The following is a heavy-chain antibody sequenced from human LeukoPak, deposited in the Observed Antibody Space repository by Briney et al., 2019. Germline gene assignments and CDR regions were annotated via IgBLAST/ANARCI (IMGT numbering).Heavy chain of an antibody. CDR1: GFNFSHYT. Sequence: GGSLRLSCTASGFNFSHYTMTRVRQAPGKGLEWVSSISSAGRYIYYSESLKGRFTVSRDNAKNTLYLQMNSLRAEDTAVYYCARGGYGDLESVIRWGQGTMVTVSS. CDR3: ARGGYGDLESVIR. D-gene: IGHD4-17*01. V-gene: IGHV3-21*01. CDR2: ISSAGRYI. J-gene: IGHJ3*01.